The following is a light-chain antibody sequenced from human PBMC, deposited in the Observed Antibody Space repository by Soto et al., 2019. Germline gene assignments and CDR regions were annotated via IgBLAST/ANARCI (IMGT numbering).Light chain of an antibody. J-gene: IGKJ1*01. CDR2: GAS. CDR3: QQYNNWPWT. CDR1: QSISDT. Sequence: EIVMTQSPGTLSLSPGERATLSCRASQSISDTIAWYQQKPGQAPRLLIYGASASATGFPARFSGSGSGTDFTLTISSLQSEDFAVYYCQQYNNWPWTFGQGTKV. V-gene: IGKV3-15*01.